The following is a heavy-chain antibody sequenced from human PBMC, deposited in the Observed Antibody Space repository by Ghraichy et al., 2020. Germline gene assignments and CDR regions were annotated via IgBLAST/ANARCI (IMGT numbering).Heavy chain of an antibody. CDR2: IYYSGST. D-gene: IGHD6-13*01. Sequence: SQTLSLTCTVSGGSISSYYWSWIRQPPGKGLEWIGYIYYSGSTNYNPSLKSRVTISVDTSKNQFSLKLSSVTAADTAVYYCAREIAAAGYYYYGMDVWGQGTTVTVSS. V-gene: IGHV4-59*01. CDR1: GGSISSYY. J-gene: IGHJ6*02. CDR3: AREIAAAGYYYYGMDV.